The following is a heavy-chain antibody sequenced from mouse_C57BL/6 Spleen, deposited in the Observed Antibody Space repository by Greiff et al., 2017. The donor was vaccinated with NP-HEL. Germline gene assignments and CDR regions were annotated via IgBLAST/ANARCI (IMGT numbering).Heavy chain of an antibody. V-gene: IGHV5-17*01. D-gene: IGHD1-2*01. J-gene: IGHJ4*01. Sequence: EVQGVESGGGLVKPGGSLKLSCAASGFTFSDYGMHWVRQAPEKGLEWVAYISSGSSTIYYADTVKGRFTISRDNAKNTLFLQMTSLRSEDTAMYYCARWRRPYAMDYWGQGTSVTVSS. CDR2: ISSGSSTI. CDR1: GFTFSDYG. CDR3: ARWRRPYAMDY.